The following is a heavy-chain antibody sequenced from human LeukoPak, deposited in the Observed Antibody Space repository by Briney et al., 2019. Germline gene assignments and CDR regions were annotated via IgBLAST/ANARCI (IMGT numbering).Heavy chain of an antibody. V-gene: IGHV3-21*01. Sequence: PGGSLRLSCAASGFTFSSYSMNWVRQAPGKGLEWVSSISSSSSYIYYADSVKGRFTISRDNAKNSLYLQMNSLRAGDTAVYYCARDKIRYSSGHDAFDIWGQGTMVTVSS. J-gene: IGHJ3*02. CDR3: ARDKIRYSSGHDAFDI. CDR2: ISSSSSYI. D-gene: IGHD6-25*01. CDR1: GFTFSSYS.